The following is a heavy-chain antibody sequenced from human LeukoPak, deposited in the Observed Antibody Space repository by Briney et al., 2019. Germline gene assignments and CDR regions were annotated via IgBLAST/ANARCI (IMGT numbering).Heavy chain of an antibody. V-gene: IGHV2-5*01. Sequence: SGPTLVNPTQTLTLTCTFSGFSLRSSGVGVGWIRQPPGKALEWLSLMYWNDYKRYSPSLKSRLIITNDTSKNQVVLTMTNMDPVDTATYYCAHRLSVATGDYMDVWGKGTTVTVSS. CDR2: MYWNDYK. D-gene: IGHD1-14*01. J-gene: IGHJ6*03. CDR1: GFSLRSSGVG. CDR3: AHRLSVATGDYMDV.